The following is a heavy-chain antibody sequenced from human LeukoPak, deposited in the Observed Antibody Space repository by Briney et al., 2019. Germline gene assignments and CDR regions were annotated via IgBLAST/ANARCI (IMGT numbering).Heavy chain of an antibody. CDR3: AGEAYYDFWSGYSTPYYFDY. D-gene: IGHD3-3*01. J-gene: IGHJ4*02. CDR1: GGTFSSYA. Sequence: ASVKVSCKASGGTFSSYAISWVRQAPGQGLEWMGGIIPIFGTANYAQKFQGRVTITADESTSTAYMELSSLRSEDTAVYYCAGEAYYDFWSGYSTPYYFDYWGQGTLVTASS. V-gene: IGHV1-69*13. CDR2: IIPIFGTA.